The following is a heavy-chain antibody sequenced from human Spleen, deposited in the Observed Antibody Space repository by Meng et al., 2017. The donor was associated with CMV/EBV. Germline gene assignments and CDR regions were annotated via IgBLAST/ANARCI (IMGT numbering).Heavy chain of an antibody. J-gene: IGHJ6*02. CDR2: IIPILGIA. CDR1: GGTFSSYA. D-gene: IGHD2-15*01. CDR3: ARPIAAPLFPYCSGGSCYGMDV. Sequence: SVKVSCKASGGTFSSYAISWVRQAPGQGLEWMGGIIPILGIANYAQKFQGRVTITADKSTSTAYMELSSLRSEDTAVYYCARPIAAPLFPYCSGGSCYGMDVWGQGTTVTVSS. V-gene: IGHV1-69*10.